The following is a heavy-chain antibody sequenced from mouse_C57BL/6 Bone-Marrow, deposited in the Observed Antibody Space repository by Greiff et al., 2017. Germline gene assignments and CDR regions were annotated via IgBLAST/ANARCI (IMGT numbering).Heavy chain of an antibody. Sequence: QVQLQQPGTELVKPGASVKLSCKASGYTFTSYWMHWVKQRPGQGLEWIGNINPSNGGTNYNEKFKSKATLTVDKSSSTAYMQLSSLTSEDSAVYYGARDYGSSPYWYFDVWGTETTVTGSS. V-gene: IGHV1-53*01. CDR3: ARDYGSSPYWYFDV. CDR1: GYTFTSYW. D-gene: IGHD1-1*01. CDR2: INPSNGGT. J-gene: IGHJ1*03.